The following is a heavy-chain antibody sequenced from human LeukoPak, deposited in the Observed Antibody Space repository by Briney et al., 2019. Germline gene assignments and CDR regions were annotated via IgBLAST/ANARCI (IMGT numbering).Heavy chain of an antibody. J-gene: IGHJ4*02. CDR2: ISSSSSYI. V-gene: IGHV3-21*01. Sequence: KPGGSLRLSCAASGFTFSSYSMNWVRQAPGKGLEWVSSISSSSSYIYYADSVKGRFTISRDNAKNSLYLQMNSLRAEDTAVYYCARWDTSIAALGYWGQGTLVTVSS. CDR1: GFTFSSYS. D-gene: IGHD6-6*01. CDR3: ARWDTSIAALGY.